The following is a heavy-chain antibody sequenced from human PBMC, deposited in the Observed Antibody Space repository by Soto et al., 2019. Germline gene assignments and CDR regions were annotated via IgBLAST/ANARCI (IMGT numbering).Heavy chain of an antibody. J-gene: IGHJ6*03. D-gene: IGHD6-13*01. V-gene: IGHV1-3*01. CDR1: GYTFTSYA. Sequence: ASVKVSCKASGYTFTSYAMHWVRQAPGQRLEWMGWINAGNGNTKYSQKFQGRVTITRDTSASTAYMELSSLRSEDTAVYYCARVRIAAAGIGVNYYYYMDVGGKGPTVTVSS. CDR2: INAGNGNT. CDR3: ARVRIAAAGIGVNYYYYMDV.